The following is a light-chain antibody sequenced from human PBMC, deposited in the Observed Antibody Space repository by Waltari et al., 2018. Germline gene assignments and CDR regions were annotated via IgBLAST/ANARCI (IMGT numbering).Light chain of an antibody. V-gene: IGKV4-1*01. CDR2: WGS. CDR1: QSVLYSSNNKNY. Sequence: DIVMTQSPDSLVVSLGESATINCKSSQSVLYSSNNKNYLAWYQQKPGQPPKLFLYWGSTREAGVPDRFRGSGSGNDFTLTISSLQAEDVAVYYCQQHYSTPWTFGQGTKVEIK. J-gene: IGKJ1*01. CDR3: QQHYSTPWT.